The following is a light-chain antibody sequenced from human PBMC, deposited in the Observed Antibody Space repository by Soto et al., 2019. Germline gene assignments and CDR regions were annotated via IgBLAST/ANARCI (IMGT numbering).Light chain of an antibody. J-gene: IGKJ1*01. V-gene: IGKV1-5*01. CDR1: QSINRW. Sequence: DIQMTQSPSTLAASVGDRVTITCRASQSINRWLAWYQQKPGKAPKVLIYDASSLESGVPSRFSGNGSGTEFTLTISSLQPEDFATYYCQQYAHLPWTFGQGTKVDIK. CDR3: QQYAHLPWT. CDR2: DAS.